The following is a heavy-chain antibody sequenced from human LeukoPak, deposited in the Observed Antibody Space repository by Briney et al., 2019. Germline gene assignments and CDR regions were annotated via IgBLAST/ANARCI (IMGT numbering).Heavy chain of an antibody. CDR3: AKGLDLESRLEY. V-gene: IGHV3-23*01. J-gene: IGHJ4*02. CDR1: GFTFSTYA. Sequence: PGGSLRLSCEASGFTFSTYAMYWVRQAPGRGLEWVSGITRSGTDTYYADSVKGRFTTSRDNSKNTLYLQMNSLRAEDTAVYYCAKGLDLESRLEYWGQGTLVTVSS. CDR2: ITRSGTDT. D-gene: IGHD1-1*01.